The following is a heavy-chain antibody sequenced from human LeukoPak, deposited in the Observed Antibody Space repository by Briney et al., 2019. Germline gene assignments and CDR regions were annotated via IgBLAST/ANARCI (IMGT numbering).Heavy chain of an antibody. V-gene: IGHV7-4-1*02. D-gene: IGHD6-19*01. CDR2: INTNTGNT. J-gene: IGHJ3*02. CDR1: GGTFTSYA. Sequence: ASVKVSCKASGGTFTSYAMNCVRQAPGQGLEWMGWINTNTGNTTYTQCFTGRFVFSLDTSVSTAYLQISCLKAEDTAVYYCARLHSSGWDAFDIWGQGTMVTVSS. CDR3: ARLHSSGWDAFDI.